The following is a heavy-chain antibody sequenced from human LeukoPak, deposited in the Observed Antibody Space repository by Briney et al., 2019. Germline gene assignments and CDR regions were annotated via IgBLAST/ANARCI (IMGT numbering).Heavy chain of an antibody. CDR3: AKAVAGRFDY. CDR1: GFTFSTYA. J-gene: IGHJ4*02. V-gene: IGHV3-23*01. D-gene: IGHD6-19*01. CDR2: INDGGGYT. Sequence: GGSLRLSCAASGFTFSTYAMSWVRQAPGKGLEWVSAINDGGGYTYYADSVKGRFTISRDNYKNSLYLQMHSLRAEDTAVYYCAKAVAGRFDYWGQGTLVTVSS.